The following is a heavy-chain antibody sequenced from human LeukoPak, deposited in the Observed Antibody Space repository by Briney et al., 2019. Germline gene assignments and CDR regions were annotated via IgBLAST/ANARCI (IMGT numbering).Heavy chain of an antibody. CDR2: FYPSGGST. Sequence: ASVKVSCKASGYTFTTYYMHWVRQAPGQGLEWMGIFYPSGGSTRYAQKFQGRVTMTRNTSISTAYMELSSLRSKDTAVYYCARHPLIGSGSYDNIDYWGQGTLVTVSS. CDR1: GYTFTTYY. V-gene: IGHV1-46*01. CDR3: ARHPLIGSGSYDNIDY. D-gene: IGHD1-26*01. J-gene: IGHJ4*02.